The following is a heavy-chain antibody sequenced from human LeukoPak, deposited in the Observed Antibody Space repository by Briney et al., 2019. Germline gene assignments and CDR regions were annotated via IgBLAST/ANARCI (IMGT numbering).Heavy chain of an antibody. Sequence: SVKVSCKASGFTFTSSAVQWVRQARGQRLEWIGWIVVGSGNTNYAQKFQERVTITRDMSTSTAYMELSSLRSEDTAVYYCAKSELGKDYYYYYYMDVWGKGTTVTVSS. CDR2: IVVGSGNT. CDR1: GFTFTSSA. D-gene: IGHD7-27*01. J-gene: IGHJ6*03. V-gene: IGHV1-58*01. CDR3: AKSELGKDYYYYYYMDV.